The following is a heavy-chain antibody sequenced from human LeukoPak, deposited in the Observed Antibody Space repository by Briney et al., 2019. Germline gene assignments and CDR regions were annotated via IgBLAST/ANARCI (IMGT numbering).Heavy chain of an antibody. D-gene: IGHD6-13*01. CDR3: ARGAASSFKIDRKQVIAAAGTLFDY. CDR1: GGSISSSSYY. V-gene: IGHV4-39*07. CDR2: IYYSGST. Sequence: SETLSLTCTVSGGSISSSSYYWGWIRQPPGKGLEWIGSIYYSGSTYYNPSLKSRVTISVDTSKNQFSLKLSSVTAADTAVYYCARGAASSFKIDRKQVIAAAGTLFDYWGQGTLVTVSS. J-gene: IGHJ4*02.